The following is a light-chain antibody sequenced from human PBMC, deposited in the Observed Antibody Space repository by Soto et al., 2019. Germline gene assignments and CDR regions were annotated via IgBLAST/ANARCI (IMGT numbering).Light chain of an antibody. CDR2: AAS. V-gene: IGKV1-39*01. J-gene: IGKJ1*01. CDR3: QQSFSTPWT. CDR1: QSISSY. Sequence: DIQVTQSPSSLSASVGDRVTISCRASQSISSYLNWYQQKPGKAPKLLIYAASSLQSGVPARFSGSGSGTDFTLTISSLPPEDCATYYCQQSFSTPWTCGQGTKVEIK.